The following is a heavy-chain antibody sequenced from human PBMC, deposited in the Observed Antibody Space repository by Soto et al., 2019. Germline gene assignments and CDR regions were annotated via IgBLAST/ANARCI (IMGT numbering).Heavy chain of an antibody. CDR3: ARTTNTGTDY. Sequence: SGPTLVNPTQTLTLTCTFSGFSLTSNEMRVTWIRQPPGKALEWLARIDWDGEKFYSSSLRTRLTISKDSSKNQVVLTVTNMDPVDTATYYCARTTNTGTDYWGQGILVTVSS. V-gene: IGHV2-70*04. D-gene: IGHD1-1*01. CDR1: GFSLTSNEMR. CDR2: IDWDGEK. J-gene: IGHJ4*02.